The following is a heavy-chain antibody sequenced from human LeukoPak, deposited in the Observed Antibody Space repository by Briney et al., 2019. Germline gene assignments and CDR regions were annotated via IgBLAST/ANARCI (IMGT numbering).Heavy chain of an antibody. CDR3: ARVVVVAANPEYYFDY. CDR1: GFTFSDYY. CDR2: ISSSGSTI. J-gene: IGHJ4*02. V-gene: IGHV3-11*01. Sequence: PGGSLRLSCAASGFTFSDYYMSWIRQAPGKGLEWVSYISSSGSTIYYADSVKGRFTISRDNAKNSLYLQMNSLRAEGTAVYYCARVVVVAANPEYYFDYWGQGTLVTVSS. D-gene: IGHD2-15*01.